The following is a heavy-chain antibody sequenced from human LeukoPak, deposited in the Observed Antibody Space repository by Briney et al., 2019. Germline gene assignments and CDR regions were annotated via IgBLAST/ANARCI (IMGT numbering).Heavy chain of an antibody. CDR1: GYTFTGLGHY. V-gene: IGHV1-2*02. CDR3: ATDPTTAGTTSFDY. J-gene: IGHJ4*02. CDR2: INPRSGGT. Sequence: ASVKVSCKTSGYTFTGLGHYIHWVRQAPGQGLEWMGWINPRSGGTNYAQKFQGRVTMTRDTSISTAYRELSRLTSDDTAVYYCATDPTTAGTTSFDYWGQGTLVTVSS. D-gene: IGHD1-1*01.